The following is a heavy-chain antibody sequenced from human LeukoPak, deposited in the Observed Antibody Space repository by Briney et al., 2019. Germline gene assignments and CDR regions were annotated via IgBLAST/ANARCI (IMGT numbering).Heavy chain of an antibody. V-gene: IGHV3-30*04. CDR3: ARERAIYYGSGSLSP. CDR2: ISYDGSNK. Sequence: PGRSLRLSCAASGFTFSSYAMHWVRQAPGKGLEWVAVISYDGSNKYYADSVKGRFTISRDNAKNSLYLQMNSLRAEDTAFYHCARERAIYYGSGSLSPWGQGTLVTVSS. D-gene: IGHD3-10*01. CDR1: GFTFSSYA. J-gene: IGHJ5*02.